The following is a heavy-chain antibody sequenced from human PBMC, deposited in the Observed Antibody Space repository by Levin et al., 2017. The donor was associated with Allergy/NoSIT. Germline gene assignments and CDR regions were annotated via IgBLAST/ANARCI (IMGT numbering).Heavy chain of an antibody. CDR3: ARSRRGYGGYFTDY. J-gene: IGHJ4*02. CDR2: INHSGST. Sequence: PSETLSLTCAVYGGSFSGYYWSWIRQPPGKGLEWIGEINHSGSTNYNPSLKSRVTISVDTSKNQFSLKLSSVTAADTAVYYCARSRRGYGGYFTDYWGQGTLVTVSS. CDR1: GGSFSGYY. V-gene: IGHV4-34*01. D-gene: IGHD5-12*01.